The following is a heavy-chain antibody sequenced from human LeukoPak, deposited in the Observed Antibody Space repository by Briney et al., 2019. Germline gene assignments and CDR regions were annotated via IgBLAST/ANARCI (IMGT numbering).Heavy chain of an antibody. D-gene: IGHD1-26*01. CDR1: GGSFSGYY. J-gene: IGHJ5*02. V-gene: IGHV4-34*01. CDR2: INHSGST. CDR3: ARGGSGELLLYNWFDP. Sequence: PSETLSLTCAVYGGSFSGYYWSWIRQPPGKGLEWIGEINHSGSTNYNPSLKSRVTISVDTSKNQFSLKLSSVTAADTAVYYCARGGSGELLLYNWFDPWGQGILVTVSS.